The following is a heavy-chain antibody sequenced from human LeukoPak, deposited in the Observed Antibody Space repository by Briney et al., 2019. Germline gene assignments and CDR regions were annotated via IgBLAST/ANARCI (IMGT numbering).Heavy chain of an antibody. D-gene: IGHD6-6*01. CDR2: INPSGGGT. V-gene: IGHV1-46*01. CDR3: ARDRYSSSSDYYYYYMYV. CDR1: GYTFTSYD. J-gene: IGHJ6*03. Sequence: APVRVSCKASGYTFTSYDTHWVRQAPRQGREGRGRINPSGGGTSSAQTLQRRVTMTRDMSTSTVYMELRSMRSEDTAVYSCARDRYSSSSDYYYYYMYVWGKGTTVTVSS.